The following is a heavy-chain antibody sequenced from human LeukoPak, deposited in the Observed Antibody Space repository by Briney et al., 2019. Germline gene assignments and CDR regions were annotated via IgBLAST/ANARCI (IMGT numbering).Heavy chain of an antibody. D-gene: IGHD5-18*01. Sequence: SVKVSCKASGGTFSSYAISWVRQAPGQGLEWMGGIIPIFGTANYAQKFQGRVTITADESTSTAYMELSSLGSEDTAVYYCARDRDWAGYSYGFYYWGQGTLVTVSS. V-gene: IGHV1-69*01. J-gene: IGHJ4*02. CDR2: IIPIFGTA. CDR1: GGTFSSYA. CDR3: ARDRDWAGYSYGFYY.